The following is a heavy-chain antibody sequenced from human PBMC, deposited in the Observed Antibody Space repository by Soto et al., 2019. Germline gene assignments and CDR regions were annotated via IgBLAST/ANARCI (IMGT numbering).Heavy chain of an antibody. CDR3: ARAWGDY. D-gene: IGHD3-16*01. V-gene: IGHV4-34*01. Sequence: QVQLQQWGAGLLKPSETLSLTCAVYGGSFSGYYWCWIRQPPGKGLEWIGEINHSGSTNYNPSLKSRVTLSVDTSKNQFSLKLSSVTAADTAVYYCARAWGDYWGQGTLVTVSS. J-gene: IGHJ4*02. CDR1: GGSFSGYY. CDR2: INHSGST.